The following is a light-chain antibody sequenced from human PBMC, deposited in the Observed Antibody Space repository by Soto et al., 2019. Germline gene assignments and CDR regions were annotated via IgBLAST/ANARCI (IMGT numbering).Light chain of an antibody. CDR1: ESVHTN. CDR2: YAS. CDR3: QHFSNWPPT. Sequence: VMTQSPATLSVSPGERVTLSCRASESVHTNLAWYRHKPGQGPSLLIYYASTRATGLPDRFTGSGSGTEFTLTISRLQSEDFGVYHCQHFSNWPPTFGPGTKVELK. J-gene: IGKJ3*01. V-gene: IGKV3-15*01.